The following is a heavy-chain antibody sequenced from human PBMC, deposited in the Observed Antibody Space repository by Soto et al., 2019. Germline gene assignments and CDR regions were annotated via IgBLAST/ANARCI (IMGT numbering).Heavy chain of an antibody. J-gene: IGHJ4*02. Sequence: QVQLVESGGGVVQPGRSLRLSCAASGFTFSSYGMHWVRQAPGKGLEWVAVISYDGSNKYYADSVKGRFTISRDNSKXXXXXXXXXXXXXXXXXXXXXXXXXAFDYWGQGTLVTVSS. V-gene: IGHV3-30*03. CDR3: XXXXXAFDY. CDR1: GFTFSSYG. CDR2: ISYDGSNK.